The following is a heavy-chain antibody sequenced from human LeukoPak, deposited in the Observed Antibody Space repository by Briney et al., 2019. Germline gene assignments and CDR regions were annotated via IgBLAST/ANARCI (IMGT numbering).Heavy chain of an antibody. CDR3: ARGGVVVPAAMLSWFDP. CDR1: GGTFSIYA. V-gene: IGHV1-69*13. D-gene: IGHD2-2*01. Sequence: GASVKVSCKASGGTFSIYAISWVRQAPGQGLEWMGGIIPIFGTANYAQKFQGRVTITADESTSTAYMELSSLRSEDTAVYYCARGGVVVPAAMLSWFDPWGQGTLVTVSS. CDR2: IIPIFGTA. J-gene: IGHJ5*02.